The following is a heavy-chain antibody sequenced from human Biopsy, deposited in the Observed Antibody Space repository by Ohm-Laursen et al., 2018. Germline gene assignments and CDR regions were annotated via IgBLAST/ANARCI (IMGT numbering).Heavy chain of an antibody. CDR2: IGGSGGST. J-gene: IGHJ3*02. V-gene: IGHV3-23*01. CDR3: AKAPCTQFGSGACHDPFDK. D-gene: IGHD3-10*01. Sequence: SLRLSCAASGFTFNSHEMSWVRQAPGKGLEWVSGIGGSGGSTYYADSVRGRFTISRDNSESTLYLQMNSLRADDTAVYHCAKAPCTQFGSGACHDPFDKWGQGTTVTVSS. CDR1: GFTFNSHE.